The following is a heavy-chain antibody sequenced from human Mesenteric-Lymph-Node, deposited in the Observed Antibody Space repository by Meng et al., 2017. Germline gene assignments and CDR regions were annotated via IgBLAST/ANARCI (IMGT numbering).Heavy chain of an antibody. J-gene: IGHJ5*02. V-gene: IGHV1-2*02. CDR2: INPNSGGT. D-gene: IGHD2-15*01. CDR1: GYTFTGYY. Sequence: ASVKVSCKASGYTFTGYYMHWVRQAPGQGLEWMGWINPNSGGTNYAQKFQGRVTMTRDTSISTAYMELSRLRSDDTAVYYCAPSRGFCSGGSCYLGRFDPWGQGTLVTVSS. CDR3: APSRGFCSGGSCYLGRFDP.